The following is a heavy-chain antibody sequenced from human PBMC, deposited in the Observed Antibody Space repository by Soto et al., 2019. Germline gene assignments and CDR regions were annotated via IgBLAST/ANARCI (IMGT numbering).Heavy chain of an antibody. CDR2: ISHSGIT. Sequence: PSETLSLTCVVSGGSITNDNWYNWARQPPGKGLEWVGEISHSGITNYNPSLKSRATMSVDMSTNQFSLKLNSVTAADTAVYYCAKDHTGADAFEIWGQGIMVTVSS. D-gene: IGHD7-27*01. V-gene: IGHV4-4*02. CDR1: GGSITNDNW. CDR3: AKDHTGADAFEI. J-gene: IGHJ3*02.